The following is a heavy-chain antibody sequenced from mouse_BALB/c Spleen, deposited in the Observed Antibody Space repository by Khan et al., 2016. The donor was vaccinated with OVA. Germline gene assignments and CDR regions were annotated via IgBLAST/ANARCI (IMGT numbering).Heavy chain of an antibody. J-gene: IGHJ3*01. V-gene: IGHV5-17*02. CDR2: ISSGSSTI. CDR3: VRSRWAY. Sequence: EVQLVESGGGLVQPGGSRKLSCAASGFTFSSFGMHWVRQAPEKGLEWVAYISSGSSTIYYGDTVKGRFTISRDNTKNTLFLQMTSLRSEVTAMYYCVRSRWAYWGQGTLVTVSA. CDR1: GFTFSSFG.